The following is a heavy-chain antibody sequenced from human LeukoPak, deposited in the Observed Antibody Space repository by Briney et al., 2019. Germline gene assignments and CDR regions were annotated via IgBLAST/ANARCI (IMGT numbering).Heavy chain of an antibody. J-gene: IGHJ1*01. D-gene: IGHD1-26*01. CDR3: AKDTCATH. CDR2: ISWNSGSI. Sequence: GRSLRLSCAASGFTFDDYAMHWVRQAPGKGLEWVSSISWNSGSIGYADSVKGRFTISRDNAKNSLYLQMNSLRAEDTALYYCAKDTCATHWGQGTLVTVSS. CDR1: GFTFDDYA. V-gene: IGHV3-9*01.